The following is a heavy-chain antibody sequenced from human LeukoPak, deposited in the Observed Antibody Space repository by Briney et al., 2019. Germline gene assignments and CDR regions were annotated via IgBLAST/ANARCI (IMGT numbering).Heavy chain of an antibody. D-gene: IGHD5-24*01. CDR2: IIPILGVA. V-gene: IGHV1-69*04. CDR3: ARDGDGYNN. Sequence: SVKVSCKASGGTFSSYAISWVRQAPGQGLEWMGRIIPILGVANYAQKFQGRVTITADKSTSTAYMELSSLRSEDTAVYYCARDGDGYNNWGQGTLVTVSS. CDR1: GGTFSSYA. J-gene: IGHJ4*02.